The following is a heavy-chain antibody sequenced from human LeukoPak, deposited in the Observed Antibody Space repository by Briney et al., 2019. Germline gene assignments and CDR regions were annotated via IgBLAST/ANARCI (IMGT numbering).Heavy chain of an antibody. D-gene: IGHD6-13*01. CDR1: GFTFSSYG. CDR3: AKVSIAAAGNYFDY. J-gene: IGHJ4*02. CDR2: ISGSGGST. Sequence: GGSLRLSCAASGFTFSSYGMHWVRQAPGKGLEWVSAISGSGGSTYYADSVKGRFTISRDNSKNTLYLQMNSLRAEDTAVYYCAKVSIAAAGNYFDYWGQGTLVTVSS. V-gene: IGHV3-23*01.